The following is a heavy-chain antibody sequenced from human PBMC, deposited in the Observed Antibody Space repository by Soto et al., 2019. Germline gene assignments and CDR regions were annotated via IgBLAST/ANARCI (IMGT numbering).Heavy chain of an antibody. CDR1: GGSLTDYW. CDR3: ARDFGAGAHVDH. CDR2: INHIGES. D-gene: IGHD3-10*01. V-gene: IGHV4-34*01. Sequence: QVHLQQWGTGLLKPSETLSLTCAVYGGSLTDYWWTWIRQTPGKGLEWIGEINHIGESNHNPSLKSRVTISLDTSQNQFSLKLTSVTVADTAVYYCARDFGAGAHVDHWGQGSLVTVSS. J-gene: IGHJ4*02.